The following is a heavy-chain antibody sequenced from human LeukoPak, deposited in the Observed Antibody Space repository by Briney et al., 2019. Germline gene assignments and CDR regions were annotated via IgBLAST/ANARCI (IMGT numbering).Heavy chain of an antibody. CDR2: IYYSGST. D-gene: IGHD1-1*01. CDR1: GGSISSHY. J-gene: IGHJ5*02. Sequence: PSETLSLTCTVSGGSISSHYWSWIRQPPGKGLEWIGYIYYSGSTNYNPSLKSRVTISVDTSKNQFSLKLSSVTAADTAVYYCARTPQTPWNDPPNWFDPWGQGTLVTVSS. V-gene: IGHV4-59*11. CDR3: ARTPQTPWNDPPNWFDP.